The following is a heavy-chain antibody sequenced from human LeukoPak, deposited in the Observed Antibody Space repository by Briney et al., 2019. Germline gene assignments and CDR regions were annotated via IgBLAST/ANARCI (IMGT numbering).Heavy chain of an antibody. CDR2: ISDSGSSI. D-gene: IGHD2-15*01. CDR3: ARDVAAIAGGYMDV. V-gene: IGHV3-21*01. J-gene: IGHJ6*03. CDR1: GFTFSSYS. Sequence: GGSLRLSCAASGFTFSSYSMNWVRQAPGKGLEWVSSISDSGSSIFYADSVKGRFTISRDNAKNSLYLQMNSLRAEDMAVCYCARDVAAIAGGYMDVWGKGTTVTVSS.